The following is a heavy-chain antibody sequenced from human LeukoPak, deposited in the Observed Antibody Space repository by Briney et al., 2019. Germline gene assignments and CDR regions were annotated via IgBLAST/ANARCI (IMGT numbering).Heavy chain of an antibody. Sequence: GGSLRLSCAASGFTFSSYSMNWVRQAPGKGLEWVSYISSSSSTIYYADSVKGRFTISRDNAKNSLYLQMNSLRAEDTAVYYCARYIVGATSDAFDIWGQGTMVTVSS. CDR2: ISSSSSTI. J-gene: IGHJ3*02. D-gene: IGHD1-26*01. CDR1: GFTFSSYS. CDR3: ARYIVGATSDAFDI. V-gene: IGHV3-48*01.